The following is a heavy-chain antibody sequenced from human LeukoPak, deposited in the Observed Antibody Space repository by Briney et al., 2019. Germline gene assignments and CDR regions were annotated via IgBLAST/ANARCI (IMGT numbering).Heavy chain of an antibody. CDR2: IYPGDSDT. V-gene: IGHV5-51*01. CDR3: ARLGYSYGVRYYYYMDV. D-gene: IGHD5-18*01. J-gene: IGHJ6*03. CDR1: GYSFTSYW. Sequence: GESLKISCKGSGYSFTSYWIGWVRQMPGKGLEWMGIIYPGDSDTRYSPSFQGQVTISADKSISTAYLQWSSLKASDTAMYYCARLGYSYGVRYYYYMDVWGKGTTVTISS.